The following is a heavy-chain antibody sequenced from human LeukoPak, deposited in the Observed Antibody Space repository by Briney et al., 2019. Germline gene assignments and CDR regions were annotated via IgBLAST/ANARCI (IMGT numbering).Heavy chain of an antibody. D-gene: IGHD1-26*01. V-gene: IGHV3-11*05. CDR3: AKGTTGAARGIDY. CDR1: GFTFSDYY. CDR2: ISSSSSYT. J-gene: IGHJ4*02. Sequence: PGGSLRLSCAASGFTFSDYYMSWIRQAPGKGLEWVSYISSSSSYTNYADSVKGRFTISRDNAKNSLYLQMNSLRAEDTAVYYCAKGTTGAARGIDYWGQGTLVTVSS.